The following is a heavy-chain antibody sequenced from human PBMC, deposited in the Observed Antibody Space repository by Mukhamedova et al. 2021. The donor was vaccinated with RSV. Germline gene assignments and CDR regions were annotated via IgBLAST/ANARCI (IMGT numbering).Heavy chain of an antibody. V-gene: IGHV4-39*07. CDR3: ARDLGIENSYFDF. Sequence: GWIRQAPGKGLEWIGNISYGGNTHFNPSLKSRVIILLDTSKNQFSLRMNSVTAADTAVYYCARDLGIENSYFDFWGQGTLVTVSS. J-gene: IGHJ4*02. CDR2: ISYGGNT. D-gene: IGHD5-24*01.